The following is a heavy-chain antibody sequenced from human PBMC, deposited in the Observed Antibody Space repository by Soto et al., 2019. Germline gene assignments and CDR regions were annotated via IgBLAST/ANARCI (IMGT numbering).Heavy chain of an antibody. J-gene: IGHJ4*02. Sequence: SETLSLTCAVYGGSFSGYYWSWIRQPPGKGLEWIGEVNHSGSTNYNPSLKSRVTISVDTSKNQFSLKLSSVTAADTAVYYCARGLRYSSGRGYYFDYWGQGTMVTVYS. CDR2: VNHSGST. V-gene: IGHV4-34*01. D-gene: IGHD6-19*01. CDR1: GGSFSGYY. CDR3: ARGLRYSSGRGYYFDY.